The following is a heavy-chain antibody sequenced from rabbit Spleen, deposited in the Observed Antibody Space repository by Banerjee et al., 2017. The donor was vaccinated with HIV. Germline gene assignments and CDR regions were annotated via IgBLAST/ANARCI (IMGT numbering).Heavy chain of an antibody. CDR1: GFSFSSNW. CDR2: INAVTGKA. Sequence: QEQLTETGGGLVQPGGSLTLTCTASGFSFSSNWICCVRQAPGKGLEWIACINAVTGKAVYASWAKCRITLSKTSTTSVTLQMTSLTTAETANYFCARDVAGVISWYFDWWGPGTLVTVS. CDR3: ARDVAGVISWYFDW. D-gene: IGHD4-1*01. J-gene: IGHJ4*01. V-gene: IGHV1S45*01.